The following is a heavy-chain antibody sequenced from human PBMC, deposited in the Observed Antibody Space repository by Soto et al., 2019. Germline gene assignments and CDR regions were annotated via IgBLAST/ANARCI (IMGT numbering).Heavy chain of an antibody. CDR2: IDPSDSYT. V-gene: IGHV5-10-1*01. CDR1: GYSFTSYW. Sequence: GESLKISCKGSGYSFTSYWISWVRQMPGKGLEWMGRIDPSDSYTNYSPSFQGHVTISADKSISTAYLQWSSLKASDTAMYYCARRDSSGLDDYYYGMDGWGQGTTVTVSS. D-gene: IGHD3-22*01. CDR3: ARRDSSGLDDYYYGMDG. J-gene: IGHJ6*02.